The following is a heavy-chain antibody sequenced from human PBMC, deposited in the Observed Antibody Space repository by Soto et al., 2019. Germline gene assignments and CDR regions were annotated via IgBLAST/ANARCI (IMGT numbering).Heavy chain of an antibody. J-gene: IGHJ5*02. CDR3: AKDATLPRRLIGGGYSYGWRWFDP. V-gene: IGHV3-23*01. D-gene: IGHD5-18*01. Sequence: PGGSLRLSCAASGFTFSSYAMSWVRQAPGKGLEWVSAISGSGGSTYYADSVKGRFTISRDNSKNTLYLQMNSLRAEDTAVYYCAKDATLPRRLIGGGYSYGWRWFDPWGQGTLVTVSS. CDR1: GFTFSSYA. CDR2: ISGSGGST.